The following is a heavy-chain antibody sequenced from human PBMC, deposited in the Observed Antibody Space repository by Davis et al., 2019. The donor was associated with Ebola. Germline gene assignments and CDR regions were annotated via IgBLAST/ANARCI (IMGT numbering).Heavy chain of an antibody. CDR1: GFTVSSNY. V-gene: IGHV3-53*01. D-gene: IGHD4-17*01. CDR2: IYSGGST. CDR3: ARRRATVTPYYGMDV. J-gene: IGHJ6*02. Sequence: GESLKISCAASGFTVSSNYMSWVRQAPGKGLEWVSVIYSGGSTYYADSVKGRFTISRDNSKNTLYLQMNSLRAEDTAVYYCARRRATVTPYYGMDVWGQGTTVTVSS.